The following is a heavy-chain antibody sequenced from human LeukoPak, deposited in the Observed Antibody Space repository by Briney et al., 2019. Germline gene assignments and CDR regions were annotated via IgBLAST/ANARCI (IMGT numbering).Heavy chain of an antibody. CDR3: ERAVNIRRYYYDSRGYDYCVFDI. D-gene: IGHD3-22*01. V-gene: IGHV4-59*01. Sequence: PSETLSLTCTLSGRSIRGYFWSWLRQPPGKGLEWIGYISYNGSTNYNPSLKSRVTISVDTSKNQFSLKLTSVTAADTAVYYCERAVNIRRYYYDSRGYDYCVFDIWGQGTLVTVSS. CDR1: GRSIRGYF. J-gene: IGHJ4*02. CDR2: ISYNGST.